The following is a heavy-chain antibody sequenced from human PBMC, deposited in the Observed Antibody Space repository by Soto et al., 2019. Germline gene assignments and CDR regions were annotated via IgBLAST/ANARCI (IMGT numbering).Heavy chain of an antibody. D-gene: IGHD3-9*01. CDR1: GYTFTSYG. CDR2: ISAYNGNT. CDR3: ARGPGLRYFDWLLFA. J-gene: IGHJ4*02. V-gene: IGHV1-18*01. Sequence: ASVKVSCKASGYTFTSYGISWVRQAPGQGLEWMGWISAYNGNTNYAQKLQGRVTMTTDTSTSTAYMELRSLRSDDTAVYYCARGPGLRYFDWLLFAWGQGTLVTVSS.